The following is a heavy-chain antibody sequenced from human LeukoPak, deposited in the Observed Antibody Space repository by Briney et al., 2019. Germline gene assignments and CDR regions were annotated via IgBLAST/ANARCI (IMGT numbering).Heavy chain of an antibody. CDR1: GGSISSYY. V-gene: IGHV4-4*07. CDR2: IYTSGST. D-gene: IGHD3-16*01. Sequence: SETLSLTCTVSGGSISSYYWSWIRQPAGKGLEWIGRIYTSGSTNYNPSPKSRVTMSVDTSKNQFSLKLSSVTAADTAVYYRVRGSLGGNYYYYMDVWGKGTTVTVSS. CDR3: VRGSLGGNYYYYMDV. J-gene: IGHJ6*03.